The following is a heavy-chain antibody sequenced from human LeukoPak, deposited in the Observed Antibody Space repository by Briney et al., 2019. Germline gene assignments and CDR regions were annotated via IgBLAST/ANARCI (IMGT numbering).Heavy chain of an antibody. J-gene: IGHJ4*02. CDR2: ISGSGGST. CDR3: ARQGHSGYGYWDY. CDR1: GFTFSSYA. D-gene: IGHD5-12*01. V-gene: IGHV3-23*01. Sequence: PGGSLRLSCAASGFTFSSYAMSWVRQAPGKGLEWVSAISGSGGSTYYADSVKGRFTISRDNSKNTLYLQMNSLRAEDTAVYYCARQGHSGYGYWDYWGQGTLVTVSS.